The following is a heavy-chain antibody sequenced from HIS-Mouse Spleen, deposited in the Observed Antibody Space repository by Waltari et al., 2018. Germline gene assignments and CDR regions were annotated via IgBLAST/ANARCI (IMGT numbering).Heavy chain of an antibody. Sequence: QVQLVESGGGVVQPGRPLRLPCAASGFTFSSYGMPWVRQAPGKGLEWVAVISYDGSNKYYADSVKGRFTISRDNSKNTLYLQMNSLRAEDTAVYYCAKDKHHAFDYWGQGTLVTVSS. CDR1: GFTFSSYG. CDR2: ISYDGSNK. V-gene: IGHV3-30*18. CDR3: AKDKHHAFDY. J-gene: IGHJ4*02.